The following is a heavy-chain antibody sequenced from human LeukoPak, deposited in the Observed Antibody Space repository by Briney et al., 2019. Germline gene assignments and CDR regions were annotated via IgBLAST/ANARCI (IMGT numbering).Heavy chain of an antibody. Sequence: PGGSLRLSCAPSGFTFNSYAVSWVRQAPGKGLEWVSSISGSGGSTYSADSVKGRFTISRDNSKNTLYLQMYSLRSEDTALCYCAKDRSSTIIKSHGDIVSWGQGTLVTVSS. CDR1: GFTFNSYA. D-gene: IGHD2/OR15-2a*01. CDR3: AKDRSSTIIKSHGDIVS. J-gene: IGHJ4*02. V-gene: IGHV3-23*01. CDR2: ISGSGGST.